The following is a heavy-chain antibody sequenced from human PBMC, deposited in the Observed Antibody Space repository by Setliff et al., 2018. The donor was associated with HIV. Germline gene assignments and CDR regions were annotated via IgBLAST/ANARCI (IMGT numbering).Heavy chain of an antibody. Sequence: ASVKVSCKASGYTFIDYFIHWVRQAPGQGLEWMAYINPNSGDSKTAQRFQGRVTVTRDTSIATAYMELSSLTSGDTAVYHCARSPYYDILTGYYSQYYFDYWGQGTLVTVSS. V-gene: IGHV1-2*02. D-gene: IGHD3-9*01. CDR2: INPNSGDS. CDR3: ARSPYYDILTGYYSQYYFDY. CDR1: GYTFIDYF. J-gene: IGHJ4*02.